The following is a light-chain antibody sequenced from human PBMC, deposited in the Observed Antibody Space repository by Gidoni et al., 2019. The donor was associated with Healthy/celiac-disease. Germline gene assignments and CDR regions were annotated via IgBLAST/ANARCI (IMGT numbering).Light chain of an antibody. V-gene: IGKV3-11*01. Sequence: ELVLTPSPAPLSLSPGERATLSCSASQSVSSSFAWYQQKPGQAPRLLIYDASNRATGSPARFSGSGSGTDFTLTISSLEPEDFAVYYCQQRSNWPPALTFGGGTKVEIK. CDR1: QSVSSS. CDR2: DAS. J-gene: IGKJ4*01. CDR3: QQRSNWPPALT.